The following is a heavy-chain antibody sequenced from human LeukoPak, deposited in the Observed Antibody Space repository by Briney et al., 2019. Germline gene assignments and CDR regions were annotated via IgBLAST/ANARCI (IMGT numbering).Heavy chain of an antibody. CDR3: ASFGFWSGYYGFDY. CDR2: IYYSGST. J-gene: IGHJ4*02. CDR1: GGSISSYY. D-gene: IGHD3-3*01. V-gene: IGHV4-39*01. Sequence: PSETLSLTCTVSGGSISSYYWGWIRQPPGKGLEWIGSIYYSGSTYYNPSLKSRVTISVDTSKNQFSLKLSSVTAADTAVYYCASFGFWSGYYGFDYWGQGTLVTVSS.